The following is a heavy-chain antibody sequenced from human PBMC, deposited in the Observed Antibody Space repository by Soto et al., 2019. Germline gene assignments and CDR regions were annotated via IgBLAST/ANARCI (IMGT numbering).Heavy chain of an antibody. V-gene: IGHV4-38-2*01. Sequence: PSETLSLTCAVSGYSINSDYYWGWIRQPPGNGLEWIGSVDHSGRTYYSPSLRSRLTIFIDTSKNQFSLRLTSVTAADTAMYFCAKKGYYPSGKINLFDSWGPGTLVTVSS. CDR3: AKKGYYPSGKINLFDS. CDR1: GYSINSDYY. CDR2: VDHSGRT. J-gene: IGHJ4*02. D-gene: IGHD3-10*01.